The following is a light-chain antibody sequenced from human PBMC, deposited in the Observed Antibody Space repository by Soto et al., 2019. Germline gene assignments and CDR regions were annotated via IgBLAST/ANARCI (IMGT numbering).Light chain of an antibody. CDR3: KQSHSTPLT. J-gene: IGKJ4*01. CDR2: AAS. V-gene: IGKV1-39*01. Sequence: DIQMTQSPSSLSASVGDRVTITCRAGQSIASYLNWYQQKPGKAPKLLIYAASTLQGGVPSRFSGSGSGTDFTLTIASLQPEDFATYYCKQSHSTPLTFGGETKVDIK. CDR1: QSIASY.